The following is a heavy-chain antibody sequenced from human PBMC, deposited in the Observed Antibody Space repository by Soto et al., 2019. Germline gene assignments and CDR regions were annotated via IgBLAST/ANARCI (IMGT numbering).Heavy chain of an antibody. CDR1: GFTFSSYG. J-gene: IGHJ4*02. CDR3: AKELDGSGWALDY. Sequence: PGGSLRLSCAASGFTFSSYGMHWVRQAPGKGLEWVAVISYDGSNKYYADSVKGRFTISRDNSKNTRYRQRNSVRAEDTAVYYCAKELDGSGWALDYWGQGTLVTVSS. V-gene: IGHV3-30*18. CDR2: ISYDGSNK. D-gene: IGHD6-19*01.